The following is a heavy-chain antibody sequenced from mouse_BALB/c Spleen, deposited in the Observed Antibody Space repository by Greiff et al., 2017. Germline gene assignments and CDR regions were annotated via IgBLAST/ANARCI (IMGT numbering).Heavy chain of an antibody. D-gene: IGHD1-1*01. Sequence: EVQLQESGPGLVKPSQSLSLTCSVTGYSITSGYYWNWIRQFPGNKLEWMGYISYDGSNNYNPSLKNRIPITRDTSKNQFFLKLNSVTTEDTATYYCARGELLRWYFDVWGAGTTVTVSS. CDR2: ISYDGSN. V-gene: IGHV3-6*02. CDR1: GYSITSGYY. J-gene: IGHJ1*01. CDR3: ARGELLRWYFDV.